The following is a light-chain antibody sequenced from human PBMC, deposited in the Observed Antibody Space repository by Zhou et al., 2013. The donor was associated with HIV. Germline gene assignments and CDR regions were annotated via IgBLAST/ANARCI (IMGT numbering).Light chain of an antibody. Sequence: IVLTQSPATLSLSPGERATLSCRASQTISSSYLAWYQQKPGQAPRLLIYRASRRATGIPDRFSGGGSGTDFTLTINRLEPEDFAVYYCHHYGSTPFTFGGGTTVEVK. CDR1: QTISSSY. CDR3: HHYGSTPFT. CDR2: RAS. J-gene: IGKJ4*01. V-gene: IGKV3-20*01.